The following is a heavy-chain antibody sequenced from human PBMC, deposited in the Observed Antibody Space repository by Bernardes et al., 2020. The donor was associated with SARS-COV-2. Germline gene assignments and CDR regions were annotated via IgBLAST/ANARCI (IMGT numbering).Heavy chain of an antibody. D-gene: IGHD2-15*01. J-gene: IGHJ3*02. CDR2: IYYSRST. V-gene: IGHV4-39*01. CDR3: ASGSLCSGGSCDDRHDAFDI. CDR1: GGSISSSSYY. Sequence: SETLSLTCTVSGGSISSSSYYWGWIRQPPGKGLEWIGSIYYSRSTYYNPSLKSRVTISVDTSKNQFSLKLSSVTAADTAVYYRASGSLCSGGSCDDRHDAFDIWDQGTMVTVSS.